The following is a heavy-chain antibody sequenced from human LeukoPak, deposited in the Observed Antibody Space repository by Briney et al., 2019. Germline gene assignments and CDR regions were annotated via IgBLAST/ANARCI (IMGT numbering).Heavy chain of an antibody. CDR3: AKDTGIILVRGAADY. Sequence: GGSLRLFCSASGFAFSSYAMSWVRQAPGKGLEWVSITSGSGGNPHYADSVKGRFTISRDNSKNTLYLHMNSLRAEDTALYYCAKDTGIILVRGAADYWGQGTLVTVSS. D-gene: IGHD3-10*01. J-gene: IGHJ4*02. V-gene: IGHV3-23*01. CDR1: GFAFSSYA. CDR2: TSGSGGNP.